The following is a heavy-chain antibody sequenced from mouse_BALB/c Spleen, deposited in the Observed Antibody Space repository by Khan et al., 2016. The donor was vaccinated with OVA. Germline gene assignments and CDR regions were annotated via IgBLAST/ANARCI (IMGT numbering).Heavy chain of an antibody. CDR2: ISTGGHYT. J-gene: IGHJ3*01. CDR1: GFTFSTYG. D-gene: IGHD1-1*01. V-gene: IGHV5-6*01. Sequence: EVELVESGGDLVEPGGSLKLSCAASGFTFSTYGMSWVRQTPDRRLEWVATISTGGHYTYYPASVRGRFTISRDTARNTLYLQMTSLKSEDTDRFYCARLAYYYDSGGFAYWGQGTLVTVSA. CDR3: ARLAYYYDSGGFAY.